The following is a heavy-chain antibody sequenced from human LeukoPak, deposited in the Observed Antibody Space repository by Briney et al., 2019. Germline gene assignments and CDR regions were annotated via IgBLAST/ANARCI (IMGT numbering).Heavy chain of an antibody. CDR1: GGSISSGSYY. CDR3: ARGVVVPAAHFGY. CDR2: IYTSGST. D-gene: IGHD2-2*01. J-gene: IGHJ4*02. Sequence: SETLSLTCTVSGGSISSGSYYWSWIRQPAGKGLEWIGRIYTSGSTNYNPSLKSRVTISVGTSKNQFSLKLSSVTAADTAVYYCARGVVVPAAHFGYWGQGTLVTVSS. V-gene: IGHV4-61*02.